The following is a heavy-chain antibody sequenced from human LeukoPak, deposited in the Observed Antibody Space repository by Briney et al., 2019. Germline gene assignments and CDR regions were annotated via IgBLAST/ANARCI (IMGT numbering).Heavy chain of an antibody. D-gene: IGHD6-19*01. V-gene: IGHV1-24*01. CDR3: ATIPYSSGWPHYYFDY. CDR2: FDPEDGET. J-gene: IGHJ4*02. CDR1: GYTLTELS. Sequence: GASVKVSCKVSGYTLTELSMHWVRQAPAKGLEWMGGFDPEDGETIYAQKFQGRVTMTEDTSTDTAYMELSSLRSEDTAVYYCATIPYSSGWPHYYFDYWGQGTLVTVSS.